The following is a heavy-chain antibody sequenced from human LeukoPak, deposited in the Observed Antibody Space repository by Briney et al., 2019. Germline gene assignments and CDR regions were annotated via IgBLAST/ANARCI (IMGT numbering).Heavy chain of an antibody. J-gene: IGHJ5*02. CDR2: INSDGSST. Sequence: PGGSLRLSCAASGFTFSSYWMHWVRQAPGKGLVWVSRINSDGSSTSYADSVRDRFTISRDNAKNTLYLQMNSLRAEDTAVYYCARDRAGYCSGGSCYNWFDPWGQGTLVTVSS. CDR1: GFTFSSYW. V-gene: IGHV3-74*01. D-gene: IGHD2-15*01. CDR3: ARDRAGYCSGGSCYNWFDP.